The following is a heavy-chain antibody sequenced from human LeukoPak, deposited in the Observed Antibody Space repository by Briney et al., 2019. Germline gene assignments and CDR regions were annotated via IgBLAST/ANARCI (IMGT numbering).Heavy chain of an antibody. Sequence: PSETLSLTCTVSGGPISIYYWSWIRQPPRKGLEGIGCLYYSGGTNYNTPLKSRIHISVDTSKNQFSLKLSSVTAADTAVYYCARGRNVVVVAATPGYYYYMDVWGKGTTVTVSS. CDR2: LYYSGGT. CDR1: GGPISIYY. CDR3: ARGRNVVVVAATPGYYYYMDV. D-gene: IGHD2-15*01. V-gene: IGHV4-59*13. J-gene: IGHJ6*03.